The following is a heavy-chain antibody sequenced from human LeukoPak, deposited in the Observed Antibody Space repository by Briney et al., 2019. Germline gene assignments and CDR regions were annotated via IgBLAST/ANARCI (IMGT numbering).Heavy chain of an antibody. CDR1: GGSISSSSYY. Sequence: PSETLSLTCTVSGGSISSSSYYWGWIRQPPGKGLEWIGSIYYSGSTYYNPSLKSRVTISVDTSKNQFSLKLSSVTAADTAVYYCARRAYYYDSSGYYYSDYYFDYWGQGTLVTVSS. CDR2: IYYSGST. CDR3: ARRAYYYDSSGYYYSDYYFDY. J-gene: IGHJ4*02. D-gene: IGHD3-22*01. V-gene: IGHV4-39*01.